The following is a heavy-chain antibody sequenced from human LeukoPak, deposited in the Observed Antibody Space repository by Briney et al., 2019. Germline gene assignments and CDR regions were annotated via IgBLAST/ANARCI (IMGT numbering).Heavy chain of an antibody. D-gene: IGHD6-13*01. J-gene: IGHJ4*02. Sequence: GGSLRLSCAASGFTFSSYTMGWVRQAPGKGLEWVSAVSGSGDNTYYADSVKGRFTISRDNSKNTLYLQMNSLRAEDTAVYYCAKPPPEYSGTWYSPPFDYWGQGTLVTVSS. V-gene: IGHV3-23*01. CDR1: GFTFSSYT. CDR3: AKPPPEYSGTWYSPPFDY. CDR2: VSGSGDNT.